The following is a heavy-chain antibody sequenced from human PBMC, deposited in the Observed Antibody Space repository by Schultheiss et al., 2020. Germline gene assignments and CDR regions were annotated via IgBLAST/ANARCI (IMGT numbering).Heavy chain of an antibody. D-gene: IGHD3-10*01. J-gene: IGHJ4*02. CDR3: ATLTMVRGVSGVDY. CDR1: GGTFSSYA. V-gene: IGHV1-69*04. Sequence: SVKVSGKASGGTFSSYAISWVRQAPGQGLEWMGWISAYNGNTNYAQKFQGRVTITADKSTSTAYMELSSLRSEDTAVYYCATLTMVRGVSGVDYWGQGTLVTVSS. CDR2: ISAYNGNT.